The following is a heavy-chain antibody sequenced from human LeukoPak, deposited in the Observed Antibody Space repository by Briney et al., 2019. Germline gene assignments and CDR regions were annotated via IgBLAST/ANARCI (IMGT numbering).Heavy chain of an antibody. D-gene: IGHD6-13*01. Sequence: SETLSLTCDVSGGSIDSTNWWNWVRQPPGKGLEWIGEIHHDGRINYNPSLKSRVTLSVDKSKNQFSLRLNSVTAADTAVYYCARVAAAGIDYWGQGTLVTVSS. CDR2: IHHDGRI. CDR1: GGSIDSTNW. CDR3: ARVAAAGIDY. J-gene: IGHJ4*02. V-gene: IGHV4/OR15-8*01.